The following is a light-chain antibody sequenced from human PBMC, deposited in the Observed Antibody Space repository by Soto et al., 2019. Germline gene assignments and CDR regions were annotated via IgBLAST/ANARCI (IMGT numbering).Light chain of an antibody. CDR2: ANT. CDR1: SSNIGAGYD. CDR3: QSYDSSLSGYV. V-gene: IGLV1-40*01. J-gene: IGLJ1*01. Sequence: QSVLTQPPSVSGAPGQRVTISCTGSSSNIGAGYDVHWYQQLPETAPKLLIYANTNRPSGVPGRFSGSKSGTSASLAITGLQAEDEADYYCQSYDSSLSGYVFGTGTKVTVL.